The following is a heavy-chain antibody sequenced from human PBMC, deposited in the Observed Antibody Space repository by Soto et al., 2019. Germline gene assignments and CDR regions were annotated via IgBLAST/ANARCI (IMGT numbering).Heavy chain of an antibody. CDR2: IKSDGSNT. CDR3: ATLPLYGSGRYGFDY. J-gene: IGHJ4*02. D-gene: IGHD3-10*01. Sequence: EVQLVESGGGLVQPGGSLRLSCAVSGFTFSRYWMHWVRQAPGQGLVWVSRIKSDGSNTSYADSVKGRFTISRDNAKNTLYLQMNSLRAEDTAVYYCATLPLYGSGRYGFDYWGQGTLVTVSS. V-gene: IGHV3-74*01. CDR1: GFTFSRYW.